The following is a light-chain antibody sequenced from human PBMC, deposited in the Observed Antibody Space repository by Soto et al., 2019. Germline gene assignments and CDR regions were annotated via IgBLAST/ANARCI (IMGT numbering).Light chain of an antibody. CDR3: HSERASSTYV. Sequence: QSALTQPASVSGSPGKSITISTIGTSSEIGGYDFVSWYQKHPGKAPKLLMYDVTNRPSGVSDRFSGSKSGNTASLTISGLQAEVEANDYGHSERASSTYVFGDGTKLTVL. CDR1: SSEIGGYDF. CDR2: DVT. J-gene: IGLJ1*01. V-gene: IGLV2-14*01.